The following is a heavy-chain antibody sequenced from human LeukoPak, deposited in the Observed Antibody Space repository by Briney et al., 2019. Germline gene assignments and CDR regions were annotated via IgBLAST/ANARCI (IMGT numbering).Heavy chain of an antibody. D-gene: IGHD2-15*01. CDR1: GFTFSSYA. CDR2: ISGSGGST. V-gene: IGHV3-23*01. Sequence: GGSLRLSCAASGFTFSSYAMSWVRQAPGKGLEWVSAISGSGGSTYYADSVKGRFTISRDNAKNSLFLQMDSLRAEDTAVFYCARCRGGSCYSSGYFDSWGQGTLVTVSS. J-gene: IGHJ4*02. CDR3: ARCRGGSCYSSGYFDS.